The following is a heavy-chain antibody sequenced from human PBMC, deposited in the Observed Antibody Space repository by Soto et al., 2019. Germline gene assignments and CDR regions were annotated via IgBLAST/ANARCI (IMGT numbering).Heavy chain of an antibody. CDR3: ARDSPPVDY. J-gene: IGHJ4*02. V-gene: IGHV1-18*01. CDR1: GYTFSSYG. CDR2: ISAYNGNI. Sequence: ASVKVSCKASGYTFSSYGISWVRQAPGQGLEWMGWISAYNGNIKYTQKLQGRVTMTTDTSTSTAYMELRSLRSEDTAVYYCARDSPPVDYWGQGTLVTVSS.